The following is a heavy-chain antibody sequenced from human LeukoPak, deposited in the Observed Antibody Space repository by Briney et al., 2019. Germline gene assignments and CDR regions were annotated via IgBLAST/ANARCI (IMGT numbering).Heavy chain of an antibody. D-gene: IGHD5-18*01. Sequence: PSETLSLTCTVSGYSISSGYYWGWIRQPPGKGLEWIGSIYHSGRTFYNPSLKSRVTISVDTSKNQFSLKLSSVTAADTAVYYCAREADVDTAPWGQGTLVTVSS. J-gene: IGHJ5*02. CDR2: IYHSGRT. CDR1: GYSISSGYY. V-gene: IGHV4-38-2*02. CDR3: AREADVDTAP.